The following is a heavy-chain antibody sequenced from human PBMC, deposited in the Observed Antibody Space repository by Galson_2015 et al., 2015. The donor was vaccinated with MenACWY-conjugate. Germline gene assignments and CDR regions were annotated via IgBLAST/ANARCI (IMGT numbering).Heavy chain of an antibody. D-gene: IGHD6-13*01. Sequence: LRLSCAASGFPFRSYSLNWVRQAPGQGLEWVSYISDSSSTIFYADSLKGRFTISRDNAKNSLYLQMNSLRAEDTAVYYCASRDSSSWYRQYFQHWGQGTLVTVSS. CDR1: GFPFRSYS. CDR3: ASRDSSSWYRQYFQH. CDR2: ISDSSSTI. J-gene: IGHJ1*01. V-gene: IGHV3-48*04.